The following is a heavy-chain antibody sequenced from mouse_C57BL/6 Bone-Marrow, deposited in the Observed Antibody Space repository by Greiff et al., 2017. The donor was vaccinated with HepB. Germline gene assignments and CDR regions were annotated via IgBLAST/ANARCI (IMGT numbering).Heavy chain of an antibody. CDR1: GFTFSDYG. Sequence: EVQLVESGGGLVKPGGSLKLSCAASGFTFSDYGMHWVRQAPEKGLEWVAYISSGSSTIYYADTVKGRFTISRDNAKNTLFLQMTSLRSEDTAMYYCARRDYYSNLFAYWGQGTLVTVSA. V-gene: IGHV5-17*01. CDR3: ARRDYYSNLFAY. D-gene: IGHD2-5*01. J-gene: IGHJ3*01. CDR2: ISSGSSTI.